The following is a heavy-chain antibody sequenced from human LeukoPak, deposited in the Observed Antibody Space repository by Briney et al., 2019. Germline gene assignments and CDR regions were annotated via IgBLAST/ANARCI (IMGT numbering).Heavy chain of an antibody. CDR2: ISSSGSTI. J-gene: IGHJ4*02. CDR3: ARGSYGGNSFDY. V-gene: IGHV3-48*04. Sequence: PGGSLRLSCAASGFTFSSYAMSWVRQAPGKGLEWVSYISSSGSTIYYADSVKGRFTISRDNAKNSLYLQMNSLRAEDTAVYYCARGSYGGNSFDYWGQGTLVTVSS. CDR1: GFTFSSYA. D-gene: IGHD4-23*01.